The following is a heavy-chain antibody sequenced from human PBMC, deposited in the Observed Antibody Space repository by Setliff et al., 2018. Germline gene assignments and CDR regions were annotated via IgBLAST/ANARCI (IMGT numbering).Heavy chain of an antibody. D-gene: IGHD5-18*01. Sequence: SETLSLTCAVSGSGISSGHYRGWVRQPPGKGGLEWIGSFRPSGRTYYNPSLKSRVTISLDTSRKQFSLKLTSVTAADTAVYYCARLPPLHTPMALTFDYWGQGILVTVSS. CDR3: ARLPPLHTPMALTFDY. CDR2: FRPSGRT. CDR1: GSGISSGHY. V-gene: IGHV4-38-2*01. J-gene: IGHJ4*02.